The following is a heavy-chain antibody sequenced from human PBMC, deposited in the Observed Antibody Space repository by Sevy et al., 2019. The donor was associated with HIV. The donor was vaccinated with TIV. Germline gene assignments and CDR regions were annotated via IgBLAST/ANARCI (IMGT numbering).Heavy chain of an antibody. D-gene: IGHD3-22*01. CDR2: FDPKYGET. CDR3: PTVISKYYSRASVYQGDWFDP. CDR1: GYTLTELS. Sequence: ASVKVSCRVSGYTLTELSIHWVRQAPGKGLEWVENFDPKYGETIYAQRFQGRVTMTDDTSTNSAFMQQICLTSDDTAVYYCPTVISKYYSRASVYQGDWFDPWGQGTLVTVSS. V-gene: IGHV1-24*01. J-gene: IGHJ5*02.